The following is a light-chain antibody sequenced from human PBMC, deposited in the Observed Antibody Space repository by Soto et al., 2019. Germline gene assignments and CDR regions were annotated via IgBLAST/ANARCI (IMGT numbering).Light chain of an antibody. CDR1: VLAKKY. J-gene: IGLJ1*01. CDR2: KDS. V-gene: IGLV3-27*01. CDR3: YSAADNKLGV. Sequence: SYELTQPSSVSFSPGQTARITCSGDVLAKKYARWFQQKPGQAPVLVIYKDSERPSGIPERFSGSSSGTTVTLTISGAQVEDEADYYCYSAADNKLGVLGTGTKVTVL.